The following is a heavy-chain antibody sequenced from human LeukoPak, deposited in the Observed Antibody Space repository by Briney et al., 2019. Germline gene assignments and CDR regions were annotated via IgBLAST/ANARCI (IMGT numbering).Heavy chain of an antibody. J-gene: IGHJ4*02. V-gene: IGHV1-2*02. CDR2: INPNSGGT. CDR1: GYTFTGYY. Sequence: ASVKVSCKASGYTFTGYYMHWVRQAPGQGLEWMGWINPNSGGTNYAQKFQGRVTMTRDTSISTAYMELSRLRSDDTAVYYCARDRDYDFWRGYYHPFDYWGQGTLVTVSS. D-gene: IGHD3-3*01. CDR3: ARDRDYDFWRGYYHPFDY.